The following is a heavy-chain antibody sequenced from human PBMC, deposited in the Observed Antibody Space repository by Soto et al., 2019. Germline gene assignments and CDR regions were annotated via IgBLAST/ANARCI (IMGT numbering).Heavy chain of an antibody. V-gene: IGHV4-59*01. CDR2: IYYSGSS. CDR1: GASISSYY. D-gene: IGHD3-22*01. CDR3: AGGHYYDSSGYSIQYPSFDY. J-gene: IGHJ4*02. Sequence: SETLSLTCTVSGASISSYYWNWVRQPPGQGLEWIGYIYYSGSSDYNPSLKSRITMSLDTSKNQFALKLTSVTAADTAVYYCAGGHYYDSSGYSIQYPSFDYWGQGALVTVSP.